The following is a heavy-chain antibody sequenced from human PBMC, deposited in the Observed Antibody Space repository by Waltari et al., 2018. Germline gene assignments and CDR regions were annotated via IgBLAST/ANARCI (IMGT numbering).Heavy chain of an antibody. CDR1: GGTFSSYA. D-gene: IGHD6-6*01. J-gene: IGHJ4*02. CDR2: IIPIFVTA. V-gene: IGHV1-69*12. CDR3: AGGGALEYSSSSTFDY. Sequence: QVQLVQSGAEVKKPGSSVKVSCKASGGTFSSYAISWVRQAPGQGLEGMVGIIPIFVTANYAQRFQGTVTITADEATSTAYMELSSLSSEDTAVYSCAGGGALEYSSSSTFDYWGQGTLVTVSS.